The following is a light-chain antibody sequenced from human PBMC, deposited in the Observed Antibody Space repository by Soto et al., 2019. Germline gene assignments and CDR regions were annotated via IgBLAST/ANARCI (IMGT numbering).Light chain of an antibody. CDR2: WAL. CDR3: PQYYNSPPP. Sequence: DIVMTQSPESLAVSLGERATINRKSSQSVLYSSNNKNYLNWYREKPGQPPKLLIYWALTRESGVPAQFSGGGSGKVFTPTIVSVQAKEGAVYYCPQYYNSPPPFGHGNRLE. CDR1: QSVLYSSNNKNY. V-gene: IGKV4-1*01. J-gene: IGKJ5*01.